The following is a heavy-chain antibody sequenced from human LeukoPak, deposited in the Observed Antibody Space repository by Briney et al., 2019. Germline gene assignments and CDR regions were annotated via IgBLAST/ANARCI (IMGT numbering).Heavy chain of an antibody. D-gene: IGHD3-10*01. J-gene: IGHJ4*02. CDR2: IKQDGSEK. Sequence: GGSLRLSCAASGFTFSSYWMSWVRQAPGKGLEWVANIKQDGSEKYYVDSVKGRFTISRDNAKNSLYLQTNSLRAEDTAVYYCAREDAAWFGESQYYFDYWGQGTLVTVSS. CDR3: AREDAAWFGESQYYFDY. V-gene: IGHV3-7*01. CDR1: GFTFSSYW.